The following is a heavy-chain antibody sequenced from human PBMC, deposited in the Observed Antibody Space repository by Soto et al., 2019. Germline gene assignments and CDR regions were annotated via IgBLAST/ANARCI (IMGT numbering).Heavy chain of an antibody. Sequence: GGSLRLSCAASGFTFSSYAMSWVRQAPGKGLEWVSAISGSGGSTYYADSVKGRFTISRDNSKNTLYLQMNSLRAEDTAVYYCAKVFWSGYYYYYGMDVWGQGTTVTVSS. CDR3: AKVFWSGYYYYYGMDV. V-gene: IGHV3-23*01. CDR2: ISGSGGST. J-gene: IGHJ6*02. CDR1: GFTFSSYA. D-gene: IGHD3-3*01.